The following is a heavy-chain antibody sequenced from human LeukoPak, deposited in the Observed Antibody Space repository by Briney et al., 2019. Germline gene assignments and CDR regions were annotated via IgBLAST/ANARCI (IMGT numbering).Heavy chain of an antibody. D-gene: IGHD4-17*01. Sequence: SETLSLTCTVSGGSISSGDYYWSWLRQPPGKGLEWIGYIYYSGSTYYNPSLKSRVTISVDTSKNQFSLKLSSVTAADTAVYYCARAEVTTNWFDPWGQGTLVTVSS. CDR1: GGSISSGDYY. CDR2: IYYSGST. J-gene: IGHJ5*02. CDR3: ARAEVTTNWFDP. V-gene: IGHV4-30-4*08.